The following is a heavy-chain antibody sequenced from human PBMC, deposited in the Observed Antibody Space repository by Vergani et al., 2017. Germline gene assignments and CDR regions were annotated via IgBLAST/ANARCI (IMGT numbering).Heavy chain of an antibody. Sequence: QVQLQESGPGLVTPSQTLSLTCTVSGGSISSGGYYWSWIRQHPGKGLEWIGYIYYSGSTYYNPPLKSRVTISVDTSKNQFSLKLSSVTAADTAVYYCARGLLWFGEFPNWFDPWGQGTLVTVSS. CDR3: ARGLLWFGEFPNWFDP. D-gene: IGHD3-10*01. CDR1: GGSISSGGYY. V-gene: IGHV4-31*03. CDR2: IYYSGST. J-gene: IGHJ5*02.